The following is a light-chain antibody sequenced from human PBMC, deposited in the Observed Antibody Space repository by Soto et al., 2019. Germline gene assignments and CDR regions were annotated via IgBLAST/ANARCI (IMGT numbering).Light chain of an antibody. J-gene: IGKJ1*01. CDR3: QQYGSPPWT. CDR1: QSVSSSY. Sequence: EIVLTQAPGTLSLSPGERATLSCRASQSVSSSYLAWYQQKPGQAPRLPIYGASSRATGIPDRFSGSGSGTDFTLTISRLEPEDFAVYYCQQYGSPPWTFGQGTKVDIK. V-gene: IGKV3-20*01. CDR2: GAS.